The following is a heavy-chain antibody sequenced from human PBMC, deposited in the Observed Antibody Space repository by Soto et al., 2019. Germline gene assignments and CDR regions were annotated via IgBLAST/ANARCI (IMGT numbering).Heavy chain of an antibody. CDR1: GFTFTTYG. CDR2: IWYDGSNR. CDR3: AREGHEGWFDP. Sequence: QVQLVESGGGVVQPGRSLRLSCAASGFTFTTYGFHWVRQAPGKGLEWVALIWYDGSNRYYADSVKRRFTISRDNFKNTLYLQMNSLRAEDTAVYYWAREGHEGWFDPWGQGTLVTVSS. V-gene: IGHV3-33*01. J-gene: IGHJ5*02.